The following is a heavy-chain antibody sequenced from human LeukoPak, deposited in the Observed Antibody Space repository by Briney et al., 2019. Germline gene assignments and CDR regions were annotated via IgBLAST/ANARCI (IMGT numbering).Heavy chain of an antibody. D-gene: IGHD6-19*01. CDR2: IIPIFGTA. CDR3: AYLFIAVAGYNWIDP. Sequence: SVKVSCKASGGTFTIYTISWVRHAPGQGLGWIAGIIPIFGTANYAQTFQGRVTITTDESTSTAYMELSSLRAADTAVYYCAYLFIAVAGYNWIDPWGQGTLVTVSS. CDR1: GGTFTIYT. J-gene: IGHJ5*02. V-gene: IGHV1-69*05.